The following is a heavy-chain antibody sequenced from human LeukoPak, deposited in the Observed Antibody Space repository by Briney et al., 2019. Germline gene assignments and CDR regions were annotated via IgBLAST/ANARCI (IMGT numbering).Heavy chain of an antibody. CDR2: INWNGGST. J-gene: IGHJ4*02. CDR1: GFTFDDYG. D-gene: IGHD3-16*02. CDR3: ASHRRGFPDY. V-gene: IGHV3-20*04. Sequence: PGGSLRFSXAASGFTFDDYGMSWVRQAPGKGLEWVSGINWNGGSTGYADSVKGRFTISRDNAKNSLYLQMNSLRAEDTALYYCASHRRGFPDYWGQGTLVTVSS.